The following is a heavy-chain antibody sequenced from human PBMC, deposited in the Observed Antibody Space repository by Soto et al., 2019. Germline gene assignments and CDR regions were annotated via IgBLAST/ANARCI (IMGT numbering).Heavy chain of an antibody. CDR3: AKGGWYISSSRSDC. CDR2: MSYDGRNQ. CDR1: GFTLSGVD. Sequence: QVQLVESGGGVVQPGTSLRLSCSASGFTLSGVDMHWVRQAPGKGLEWVAVMSYDGRNQYYADSVKGRFTVSRVSSKSTLYLQMNSLRTEDAAVYYCAKGGWYISSSRSDCWGQGTLVTVSS. J-gene: IGHJ4*02. V-gene: IGHV3-30*18. D-gene: IGHD6-6*01.